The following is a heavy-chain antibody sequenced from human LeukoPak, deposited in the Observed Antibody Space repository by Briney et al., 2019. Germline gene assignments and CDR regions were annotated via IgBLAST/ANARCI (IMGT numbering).Heavy chain of an antibody. D-gene: IGHD6-19*01. CDR3: AKDLLRGSSGFDY. V-gene: IGHV3-30*02. CDR1: GFTFSSYG. Sequence: PGGSLRLSCAASGFTFSSYGMHWVRQAPGKGLEWVAFIRYDGSNKYYADSVKGRFTISRDNSKNTLYLQMNSLRAEDTAVYYCAKDLLRGSSGFDYWGQGTLVTVSS. J-gene: IGHJ4*02. CDR2: IRYDGSNK.